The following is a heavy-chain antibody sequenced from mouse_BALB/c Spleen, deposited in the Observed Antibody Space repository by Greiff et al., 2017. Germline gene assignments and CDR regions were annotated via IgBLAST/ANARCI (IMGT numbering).Heavy chain of an antibody. J-gene: IGHJ2*01. CDR2: ISSGGSYT. D-gene: IGHD3-2*01. V-gene: IGHV5-6*01. CDR1: GFTFSSYG. CDR3: ARHPRQLALREYFDY. Sequence: EVKVVESGGDLVKPGGSLKLSCAASGFTFSSYGMSWVRQTPDKRLEWVATISSGGSYTYYPDSVKGRFTISRDNAKNTLYLQMSSLKSEDTAMYYCARHPRQLALREYFDYWGQGTTLTVSS.